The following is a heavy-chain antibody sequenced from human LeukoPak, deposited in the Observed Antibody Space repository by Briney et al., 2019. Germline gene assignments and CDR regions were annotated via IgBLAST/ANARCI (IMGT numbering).Heavy chain of an antibody. J-gene: IGHJ4*02. CDR3: ARAGHNSESGGYDY. V-gene: IGHV1-2*02. CDR2: IDPNIGNT. Sequence: ASVKVSCKASGYTFIDHYIHWVRQAPGQGLESMGWIDPNIGNTNYAQKFQGRVTMTRDTSSSTAYIELSRLRSDDTAVYYCARAGHNSESGGYDYWGQGTLVTVSS. CDR1: GYTFIDHY. D-gene: IGHD3-22*01.